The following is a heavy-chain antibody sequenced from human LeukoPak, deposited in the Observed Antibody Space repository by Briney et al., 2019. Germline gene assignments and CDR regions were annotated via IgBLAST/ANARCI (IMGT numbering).Heavy chain of an antibody. V-gene: IGHV3-30-3*01. J-gene: IGHJ6*02. D-gene: IGHD5-12*01. CDR2: ISYDGSNK. CDR3: ARDSSGYEGGDPHLLMDV. Sequence: PGRSLRLSCAASGFTFSSYAMHWVRQAPGKGLEWVAVISYDGSNKYYADSVKGRFTISRDNSKNTVYLQMNSLRAEDTAVYYCARDSSGYEGGDPHLLMDVRGQGTTVTVSS. CDR1: GFTFSSYA.